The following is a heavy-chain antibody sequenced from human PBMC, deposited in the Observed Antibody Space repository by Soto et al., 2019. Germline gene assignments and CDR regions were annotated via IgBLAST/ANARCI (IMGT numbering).Heavy chain of an antibody. CDR1: GFTFSNAW. J-gene: IGHJ4*01. Sequence: GGSLRLSCAASGFTFSNAWMSWVRQAPGKGLEWVGRIKSKTDGGTTDYAAPVKGRFTISRDDSKNTLYLQMNSLKTEDTAVYYCASELRGKTDFDYWGRGTLVTVS. CDR2: IKSKTDGGTT. CDR3: ASELRGKTDFDY. V-gene: IGHV3-15*01. D-gene: IGHD3-10*01.